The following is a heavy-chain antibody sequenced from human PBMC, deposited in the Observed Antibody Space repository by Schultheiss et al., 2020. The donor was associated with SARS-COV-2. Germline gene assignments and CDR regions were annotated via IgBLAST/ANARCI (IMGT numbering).Heavy chain of an antibody. V-gene: IGHV3-30*18. CDR2: ISYDGSNK. D-gene: IGHD3-16*01. J-gene: IGHJ6*02. CDR3: AKSGMITSGDYYYYYGMDV. CDR1: GFTFSSYG. Sequence: SCAASGFTFSSYGMHWVRQAPGKGLEWVAVISYDGSNKYYADSVKGRFTISRDNSKNTLYLQMNSLRAEDTAVYYCAKSGMITSGDYYYYYGMDVWGQGTTVTVSS.